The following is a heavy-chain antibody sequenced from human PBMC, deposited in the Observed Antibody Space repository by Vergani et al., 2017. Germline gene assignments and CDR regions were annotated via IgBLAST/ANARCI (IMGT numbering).Heavy chain of an antibody. Sequence: QVQLVESGGGVVQPGRSLRLSCAASGFTFSSYSMHWVRQAPGKGLEWVAVISYDGSNKYYADSVKGRFTISRDNSKNTLYLQMNSLRAEDTAVYYCARKHISNYYDSSGYYYMGYYYGMDVGGQGTTVTVSS. CDR1: GFTFSSYS. J-gene: IGHJ6*02. CDR2: ISYDGSNK. D-gene: IGHD3-22*01. CDR3: ARKHISNYYDSSGYYYMGYYYGMDV. V-gene: IGHV3-30*03.